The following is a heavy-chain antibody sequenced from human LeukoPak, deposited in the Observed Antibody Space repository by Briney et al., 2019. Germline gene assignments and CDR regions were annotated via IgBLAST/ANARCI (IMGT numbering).Heavy chain of an antibody. CDR2: ISSSSTNI. CDR1: GFTFESYS. D-gene: IGHD2-15*01. V-gene: IGHV3-48*01. Sequence: GGSLRLSCVVSGFTFESYSMNWVRQAPGKGLEWVTYISSSSTNIYYADSVKGRFTLSRDNAKNSVFLQMNSLRAEDTAMYYCVRDAPVAVTWYFDLWGRGTLVTVSS. CDR3: VRDAPVAVTWYFDL. J-gene: IGHJ2*01.